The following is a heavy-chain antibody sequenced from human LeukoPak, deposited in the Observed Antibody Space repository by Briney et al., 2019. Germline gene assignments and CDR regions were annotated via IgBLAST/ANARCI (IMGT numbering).Heavy chain of an antibody. CDR2: ISDNGGST. V-gene: IGHV3-23*01. CDR1: GFTFSTYA. J-gene: IGHJ3*02. Sequence: GGSLRLSCAASGFTFSTYAMSWVRQAPGKGLEWVSGISDNGGSTFYADSVKGRFTISRDNSKNTLYLQMNSLRAEDTAVYYCANRITVFARDAFDIWGQGTMVTVSS. CDR3: ANRITVFARDAFDI. D-gene: IGHD6-19*01.